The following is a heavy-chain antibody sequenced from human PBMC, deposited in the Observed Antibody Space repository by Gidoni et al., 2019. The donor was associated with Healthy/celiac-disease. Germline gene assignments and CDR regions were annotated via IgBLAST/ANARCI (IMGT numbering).Heavy chain of an antibody. Sequence: EVQLLESGGGLVQPGGSLRLSCAASGFTFSSYAMSWVRQAPGKGMEWVSAISGSGGSTYYADSVKGRFTSSRDNSKNTLYLQMNSLRAEDTAVYYCAKERGELLNGMDVWGQGTTVTVSS. J-gene: IGHJ6*02. CDR1: GFTFSSYA. CDR3: AKERGELLNGMDV. V-gene: IGHV3-23*01. CDR2: ISGSGGST. D-gene: IGHD3-10*01.